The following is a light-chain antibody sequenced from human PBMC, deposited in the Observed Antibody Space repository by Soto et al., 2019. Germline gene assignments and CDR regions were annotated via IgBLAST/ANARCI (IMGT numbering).Light chain of an antibody. J-gene: IGKJ1*01. CDR1: QSVSSN. CDR3: QQYNNWPWT. Sequence: EIVMTQSPATLSVSPGERATLSCRASQSVSSNLAWYQQKPGQAPRLLIYGASTRATGVPARFSGGGSGTEFTLTISSLQSEDFAVYYCQQYNNWPWTFGQGTKVDIK. V-gene: IGKV3-15*01. CDR2: GAS.